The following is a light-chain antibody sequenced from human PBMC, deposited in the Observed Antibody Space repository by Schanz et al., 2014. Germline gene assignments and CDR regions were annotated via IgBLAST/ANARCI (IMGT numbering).Light chain of an antibody. Sequence: QSVLTQPASVSGSPGQSITISCTGTSSDVGGYDYVSWYRQYPGKAPKLMIYDVNNRPSGISNRFSGSKSGNTASLSISGLQAEDEADYYCSSYTSSSTYVFGTGTKLTVL. CDR1: SSDVGGYDY. J-gene: IGLJ1*01. V-gene: IGLV2-14*01. CDR3: SSYTSSSTYV. CDR2: DVN.